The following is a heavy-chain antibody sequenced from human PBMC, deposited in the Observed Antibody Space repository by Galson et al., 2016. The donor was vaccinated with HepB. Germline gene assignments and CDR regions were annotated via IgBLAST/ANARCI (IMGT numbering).Heavy chain of an antibody. CDR1: GYSFSSYW. CDR2: IYPGDSNT. V-gene: IGHV5-51*01. J-gene: IGHJ1*01. D-gene: IGHD2-8*02. Sequence: QSGAEVEKPGESLKISCKASGYSFSSYWIGWVRQMPGKGLEWMGIIYPGDSNTRYSPSFRGQVTISADKSINTAYVQWSGLKASDSAMYYCARPLLINTWCADSFHLWGQGILVTVSS. CDR3: ARPLLINTWCADSFHL.